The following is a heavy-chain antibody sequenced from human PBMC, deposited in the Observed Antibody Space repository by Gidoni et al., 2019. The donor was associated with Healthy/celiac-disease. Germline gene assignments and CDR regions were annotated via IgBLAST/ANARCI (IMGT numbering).Heavy chain of an antibody. CDR2: INHSGST. CDR3: ARIISGYCSGGSCYSAAYYYYGMDV. D-gene: IGHD2-15*01. V-gene: IGHV4-34*01. CDR1: GGSFSGYY. J-gene: IGHJ6*02. Sequence: QVQLQQWGAGLLKPSETLSRTCAVYGGSFSGYYWSWIRQPPGKGLEWIGEINHSGSTNYNPSLKSRVTISVDTSKNQFSLKLSSVTAADTAVYYCARIISGYCSGGSCYSAAYYYYGMDVWGQGTTVTVSS.